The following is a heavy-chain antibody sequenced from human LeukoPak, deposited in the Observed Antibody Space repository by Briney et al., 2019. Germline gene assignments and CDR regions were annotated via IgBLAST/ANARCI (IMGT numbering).Heavy chain of an antibody. V-gene: IGHV4-34*01. CDR1: GASFSDFY. CDR2: IQYSGST. CDR3: ARRWGGTSKIDY. J-gene: IGHJ4*02. Sequence: PSETLSLTCAVYGASFSDFYWSWIRQPPGKGLEWIGNIQYSGSTYYNPSLKSRVTISVDTSKNQLALKLSSVTAADTAVYYCARRWGGTSKIDYWGQGTLVTVSS. D-gene: IGHD4-23*01.